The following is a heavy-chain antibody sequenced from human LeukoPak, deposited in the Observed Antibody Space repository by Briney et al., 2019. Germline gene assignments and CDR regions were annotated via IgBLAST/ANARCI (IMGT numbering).Heavy chain of an antibody. D-gene: IGHD7-27*01. CDR2: IHHSGNS. V-gene: IGHV4-59*02. CDR3: TRGHWGLQS. Sequence: SETLSLTCTVSGASVTDYYWSWIRQSPGKGLEWISYIHHSGNSDYNPSLRSRVTTSLDTSKNQFSLNLITVTAADTAVYYCTRGHWGLQSWSQGTLVTVSS. CDR1: GASVTDYY. J-gene: IGHJ5*02.